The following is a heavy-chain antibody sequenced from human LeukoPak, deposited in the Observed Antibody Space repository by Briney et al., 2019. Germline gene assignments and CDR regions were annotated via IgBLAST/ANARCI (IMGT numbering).Heavy chain of an antibody. CDR2: LGHEGTNK. D-gene: IGHD3-16*01. CDR3: ARVSRGNYYFDY. Sequence: GGSLRLSCAASGFTFSSFGTHWVRQAPGKGLAWVAFLGHEGTNKYYAESVKGRFTISRDNAKNTLYPQMNSLRAEDTAVYYCARVSRGNYYFDYWGPGTLVTVSS. CDR1: GFTFSSFG. J-gene: IGHJ4*02. V-gene: IGHV3-30*02.